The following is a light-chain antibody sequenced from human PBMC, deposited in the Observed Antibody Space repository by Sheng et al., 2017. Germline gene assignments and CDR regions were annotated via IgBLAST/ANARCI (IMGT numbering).Light chain of an antibody. CDR3: HQYSRSPPWT. CDR2: GAS. CDR1: QSVDSYV. J-gene: IGKJ1*01. Sequence: EIVLTQSPATLSLSPGETATLSCRASQSVDSYVLAWYQKKPGQVPRLLIYGASSRAAGIPDRFSGGGSGTDFTLTIRGLEPEDSAVYYCHQYSRSPPWTFGQGTKVEVK. V-gene: IGKV3-20*01.